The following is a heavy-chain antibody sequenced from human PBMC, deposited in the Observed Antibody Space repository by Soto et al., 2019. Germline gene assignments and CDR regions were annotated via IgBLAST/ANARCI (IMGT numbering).Heavy chain of an antibody. Sequence: QVQLVQSGAEVKKPGASVKVSCKGPGYTFTSYHINWVRQATGQGLKWMGWMNPNSGNTGYAQTLQGRVTMTWDTSISTAYMELSSLRFEDTAMYYCARGHISSTKNWLDPWGQGTLVTVSS. CDR1: GYTFTSYH. J-gene: IGHJ5*02. CDR3: ARGHISSTKNWLDP. CDR2: MNPNSGNT. V-gene: IGHV1-8*01. D-gene: IGHD6-6*01.